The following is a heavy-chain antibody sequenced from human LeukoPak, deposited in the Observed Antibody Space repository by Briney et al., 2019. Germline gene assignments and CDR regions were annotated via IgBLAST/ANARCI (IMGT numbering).Heavy chain of an antibody. Sequence: PGGSLSLSCTASGLTISSYSMNCVRQAPGKGLEWVSSISNSGKYMYYTDSVKGRFTISRDSDKNSLYLQMNSLRAEDTAVYYCARDGGSGFHDYWGQGTLVTVSS. CDR1: GLTISSYS. CDR3: ARDGGSGFHDY. CDR2: ISNSGKYM. D-gene: IGHD3-10*01. V-gene: IGHV3-21*06. J-gene: IGHJ4*02.